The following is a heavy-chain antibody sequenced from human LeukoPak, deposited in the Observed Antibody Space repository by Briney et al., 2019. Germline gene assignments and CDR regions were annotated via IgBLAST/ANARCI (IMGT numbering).Heavy chain of an antibody. J-gene: IGHJ4*02. CDR3: ARDGGSAPYSSSTPFDY. CDR1: GFTVSTNY. D-gene: IGHD6-6*01. Sequence: PGGSLRLSCAASGFTVSTNYMSWVRQAPGKGLEWVSVIYSSGSTYYADSVKGRFTIFRDNSKNTLYLQMNSLRAEDTAVYYCARDGGSAPYSSSTPFDYWGQGTLVTVSS. V-gene: IGHV3-66*03. CDR2: IYSSGST.